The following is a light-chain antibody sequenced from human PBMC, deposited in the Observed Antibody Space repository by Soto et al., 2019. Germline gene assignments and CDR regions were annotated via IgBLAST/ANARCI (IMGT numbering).Light chain of an antibody. J-gene: IGLJ2*01. CDR3: SSYTGSSTPLV. CDR1: SSDVGGYNY. CDR2: DVS. Sequence: QSALTQPASVSGSPGQSITISCTGTSSDVGGYNYVSWYQQHPGKAPKLMIYDVSNRPSGVSNRFSGSKSGNTASLTISGLQAEDDADYYCSSYTGSSTPLVFGGGTKLTVL. V-gene: IGLV2-14*01.